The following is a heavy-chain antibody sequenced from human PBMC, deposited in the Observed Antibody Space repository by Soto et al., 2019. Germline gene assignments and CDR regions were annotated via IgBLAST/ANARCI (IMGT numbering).Heavy chain of an antibody. CDR1: GYSVTSSDYY. D-gene: IGHD2-15*01. CDR2: MFYSGLT. Sequence: SSETLSLTCSVSGYSVTSSDYYWAWIRQPPGKGLEWIGSMFYSGLTYYNPSLKSRVTLSVDTSKNQFSVRLNSVTAADTAVYYCAPLSVSLSGPYGVHVWGQGTTVTVSS. V-gene: IGHV4-39*01. CDR3: APLSVSLSGPYGVHV. J-gene: IGHJ6*02.